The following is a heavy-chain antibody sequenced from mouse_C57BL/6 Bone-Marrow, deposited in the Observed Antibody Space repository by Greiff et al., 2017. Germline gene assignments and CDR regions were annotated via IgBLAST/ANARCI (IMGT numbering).Heavy chain of an antibody. J-gene: IGHJ1*03. D-gene: IGHD1-1*01. CDR2: IYPRDGST. Sequence: VQLKESGPELVKPGASVKLSCKASGYTFTSYDINWVKQRPGQGLEWIGWIYPRDGSTKYNEKFKGKATLTVDTSSSTAYMELHSLTSEDSAVYFCARLEFDGSSWDWYVDVWGTGTTVTVSS. CDR1: GYTFTSYD. CDR3: ARLEFDGSSWDWYVDV. V-gene: IGHV1-85*01.